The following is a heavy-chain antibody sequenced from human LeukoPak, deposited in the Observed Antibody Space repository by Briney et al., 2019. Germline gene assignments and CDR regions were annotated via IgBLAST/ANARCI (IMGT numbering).Heavy chain of an antibody. CDR3: AELGITMIGGV. V-gene: IGHV3-21*01. CDR2: ISSISSYI. Sequence: GGSLRLSCAASGFTFSSYSMNWGRQAPGKELEWVSSISSISSYIYYADSVKGRFTISRDNAKNSLYLQMNSLRAEDTAVYYCAELGITMIGGVWGKGTTVTISS. J-gene: IGHJ6*04. CDR1: GFTFSSYS. D-gene: IGHD3-10*02.